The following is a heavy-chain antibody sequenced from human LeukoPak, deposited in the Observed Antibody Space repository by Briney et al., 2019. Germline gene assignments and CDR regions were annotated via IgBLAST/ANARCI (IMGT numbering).Heavy chain of an antibody. D-gene: IGHD1-26*01. V-gene: IGHV3-7*04. CDR1: GFIFSSYW. CDR2: IKGGGREQ. J-gene: IGHJ5*01. Sequence: GGSLRLSCAASGFIFSSYWMRWVREAPGKGVEGVANIKGGGREQIYVDSLKGRFTISRDNAKNSLYLQMNSLRVEDTAAYYCARDCVIVGAPCYDSWGQGTLVTVSS. CDR3: ARDCVIVGAPCYDS.